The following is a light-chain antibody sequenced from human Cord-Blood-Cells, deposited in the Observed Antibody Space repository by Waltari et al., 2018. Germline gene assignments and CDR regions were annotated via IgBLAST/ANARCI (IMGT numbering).Light chain of an antibody. Sequence: DIQMTQSPSSLSASVGDRVTITCRASQSISSYLNWYQQKPGKAPKLLIYAASSLQSGVPSRFSGSGSGTDFTLTISSLPPEDFATYYYQQSYSTPPMYTFGQGTKLEIK. CDR3: QQSYSTPPMYT. CDR2: AAS. J-gene: IGKJ2*01. V-gene: IGKV1-39*01. CDR1: QSISSY.